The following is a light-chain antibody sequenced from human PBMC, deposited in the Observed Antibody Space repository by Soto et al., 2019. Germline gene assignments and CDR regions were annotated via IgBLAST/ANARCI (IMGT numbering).Light chain of an antibody. CDR1: QGISSY. Sequence: AIRMTQSPSSFSASTGDRVTITCRASQGISSYLAWYQQKPGKAPKLLIYAASTLQSGVQSRFSGSGSGTDFTLTISRLQSEDFATYYCQQYYSYPLTFGGGTKVEIK. CDR2: AAS. CDR3: QQYYSYPLT. J-gene: IGKJ4*01. V-gene: IGKV1-8*01.